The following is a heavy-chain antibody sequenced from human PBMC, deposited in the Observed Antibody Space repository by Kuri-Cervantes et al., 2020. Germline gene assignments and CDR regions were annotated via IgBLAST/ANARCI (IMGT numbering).Heavy chain of an antibody. V-gene: IGHV3-7*01. Sequence: GESLKISCAASGFTFSSYWMSWVRQAPGKGLEWVANIKQDGSEKYYVDSVKGRFTISRDNAKNSLYLQMNSLRAEDTAVYYCARGAPKRSMVRGVKEKAVDYWGQGTLVTVSS. CDR2: IKQDGSEK. CDR3: ARGAPKRSMVRGVKEKAVDY. D-gene: IGHD3-10*01. J-gene: IGHJ4*02. CDR1: GFTFSSYW.